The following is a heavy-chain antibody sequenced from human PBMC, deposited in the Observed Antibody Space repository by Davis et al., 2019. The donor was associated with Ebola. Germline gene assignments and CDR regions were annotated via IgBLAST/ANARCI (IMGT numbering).Heavy chain of an antibody. CDR1: VGSFSGYY. D-gene: IGHD3-9*01. J-gene: IGHJ3*02. CDR2: INQSGST. Sequence: MPSETLSLTCAVYVGSFSGYYWTWIRQPPGKGLEWIGEINQSGSTNYNPSLKSRVTMAVDTSKNQFSLRLSSVTAADTAVYYCARGGYYDILTGYYDTFDIWGRGTRVTVSS. V-gene: IGHV4-34*01. CDR3: ARGGYYDILTGYYDTFDI.